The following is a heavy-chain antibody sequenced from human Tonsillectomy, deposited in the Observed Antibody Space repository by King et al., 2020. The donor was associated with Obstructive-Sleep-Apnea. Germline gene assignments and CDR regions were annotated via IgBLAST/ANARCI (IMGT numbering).Heavy chain of an antibody. Sequence: VQLVESGAEVKKPGASVKVSCKASGYTFTSYYMHWVRQAPGQGLEWMGIINPSGGSTSYAQKFQGRVTMTRETSTSTVYMELSSLRSEDTAVYYCARYAGLEALDYWGQGTLVTVSS. CDR2: INPSGGST. CDR1: GYTFTSYY. J-gene: IGHJ4*02. V-gene: IGHV1-46*01. D-gene: IGHD3-22*01. CDR3: ARYAGLEALDY.